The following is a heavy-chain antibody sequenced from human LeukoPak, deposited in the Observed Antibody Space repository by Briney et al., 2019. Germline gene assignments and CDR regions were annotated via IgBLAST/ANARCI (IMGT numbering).Heavy chain of an antibody. V-gene: IGHV1-69-2*01. D-gene: IGHD2-15*01. CDR2: FDPEDDGT. J-gene: IGHJ4*02. CDR1: GYTFTDYY. CDR3: ATAFSGGFGY. Sequence: ASVKVSCKASGYTFTDYYIHWVQQAPGKGLEWMGRFDPEDDGTIYAEKFQGRVTITADTSTDTAYMELSSLRSEDTAVYYCATAFSGGFGYWGQGTLVTVSS.